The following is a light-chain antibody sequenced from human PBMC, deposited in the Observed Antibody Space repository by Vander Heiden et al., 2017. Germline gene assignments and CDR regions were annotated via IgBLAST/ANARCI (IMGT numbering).Light chain of an antibody. Sequence: QSALTHPPSASGSPGQSVTISCTGTSSDVGGYDYVSWYQQHPGKAPKLMIFEVSKRPSGVPDRFSGSKSGNTASLTVSGLQAEDEADYYCSSYAGSNKYVVFGGGTKLTVL. CDR1: SSDVGGYDY. CDR2: EVS. J-gene: IGLJ2*01. CDR3: SSYAGSNKYVV. V-gene: IGLV2-8*01.